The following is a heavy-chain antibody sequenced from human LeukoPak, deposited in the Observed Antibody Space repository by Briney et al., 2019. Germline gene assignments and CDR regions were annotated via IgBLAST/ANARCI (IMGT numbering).Heavy chain of an antibody. CDR2: IKQDGSEK. V-gene: IGHV3-7*01. J-gene: IGHJ4*02. D-gene: IGHD1-26*01. CDR3: ARDSGGSYPAY. Sequence: GSLRLSCAASGFTSSSYWMSWVRQAPGKGLEWVANIKQDGSEKYYVDSVKGRFTISRDNAKNSLYLQMNSLRAEDTAVYYCARDSGGSYPAYWGQGTLVTVSS. CDR1: GFTSSSYW.